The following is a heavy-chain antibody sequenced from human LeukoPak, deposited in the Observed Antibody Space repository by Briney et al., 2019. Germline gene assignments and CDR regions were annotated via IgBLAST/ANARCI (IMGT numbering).Heavy chain of an antibody. CDR1: GYTFTSYY. CDR3: AREKSLYCTNGVCPGDY. V-gene: IGHV1-69*04. D-gene: IGHD2-8*01. J-gene: IGHJ4*02. Sequence: ASVKVSCKASGYTFTSYYMHWVRQAPGQGLEWMGRIIPILGIANYAQKFQGRVTITADKSTSTAYMELSSLRSEDTAVYYCAREKSLYCTNGVCPGDYWGQGTLVTVSS. CDR2: IIPILGIA.